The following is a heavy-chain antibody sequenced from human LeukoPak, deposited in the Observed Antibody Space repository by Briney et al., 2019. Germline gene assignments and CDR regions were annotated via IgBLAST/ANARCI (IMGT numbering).Heavy chain of an antibody. J-gene: IGHJ4*02. CDR2: ISWNSDSI. D-gene: IGHD4-17*01. CDR1: GFTVSSNY. CDR3: VKSSYGDYVGPYYLDY. V-gene: IGHV3-9*01. Sequence: GGSLRLSCAASGFTVSSNYMSWVRQAPGKGLEWVSGISWNSDSIGYADSVKGRFTISRDNAKNSLYLQMNSLRAEDTAFYYCVKSSYGDYVGPYYLDYWGQGTLVTVSS.